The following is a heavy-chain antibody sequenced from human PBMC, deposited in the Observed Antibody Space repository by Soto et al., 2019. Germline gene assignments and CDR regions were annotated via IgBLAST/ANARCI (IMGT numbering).Heavy chain of an antibody. Sequence: PVGSLRLSCAASGFTFSSYAMSWVRQAPGKGLEWVSGIGGSGRTTYYADSVKGRFTISRDNSNNTLFLQMNSLRAEDTAVYYCAKSRYSDSSGDFYDYWGQGTLVTVSS. V-gene: IGHV3-23*01. D-gene: IGHD3-22*01. CDR1: GFTFSSYA. J-gene: IGHJ4*02. CDR3: AKSRYSDSSGDFYDY. CDR2: IGGSGRTT.